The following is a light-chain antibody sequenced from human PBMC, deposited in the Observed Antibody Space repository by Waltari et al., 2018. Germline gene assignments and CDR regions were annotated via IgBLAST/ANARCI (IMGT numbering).Light chain of an antibody. Sequence: QSALTPPASVSGSPGQSLPISCTGTSSAVGKSNLVPWYQQHPGKVPKVMIYEVTKRPSGVSNRFSGSKSGNTASLTISGLQAEDEADYYCCSYAGSGIVIFGGGTKLTVL. CDR1: SSAVGKSNL. CDR2: EVT. V-gene: IGLV2-23*02. CDR3: CSYAGSGIVI. J-gene: IGLJ2*01.